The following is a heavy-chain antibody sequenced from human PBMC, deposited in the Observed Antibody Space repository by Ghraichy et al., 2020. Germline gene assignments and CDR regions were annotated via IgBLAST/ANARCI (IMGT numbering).Heavy chain of an antibody. CDR1: GYTFTNYD. J-gene: IGHJ4*02. D-gene: IGHD1-14*01. Sequence: ASMKVSCKASGYTFTNYDISWVRQASGQGPEWMGWVNPISTNSGYAQNFEGRVSLTSDTSTSTAYMELHGLRSDDTAIYYCARALRNHLLSDYWGQGTLVTVSS. CDR2: VNPISTNS. CDR3: ARALRNHLLSDY. V-gene: IGHV1-8*02.